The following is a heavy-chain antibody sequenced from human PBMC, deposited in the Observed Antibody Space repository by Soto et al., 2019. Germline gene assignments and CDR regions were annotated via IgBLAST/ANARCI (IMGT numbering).Heavy chain of an antibody. D-gene: IGHD6-25*01. Sequence: PGGSLRLSCAASGFTFSSYAMHWVRQAPGKGLEWVAVISYDGSNKYYADSVKGRFTISRDNSKNTLYLQMNSLRAEDTAVYYCARERWVAAAGYYYYYGMDVWGQGTTVTVSS. CDR1: GFTFSSYA. CDR3: ARERWVAAAGYYYYYGMDV. CDR2: ISYDGSNK. V-gene: IGHV3-30-3*01. J-gene: IGHJ6*02.